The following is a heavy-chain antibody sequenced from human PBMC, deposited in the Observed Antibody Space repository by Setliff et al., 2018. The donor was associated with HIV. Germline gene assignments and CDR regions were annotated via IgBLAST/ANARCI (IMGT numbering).Heavy chain of an antibody. J-gene: IGHJ4*02. CDR1: GFTFSNYA. CDR2: ISGSAGTT. Sequence: GGSLRLSCAASGFTFSNYAMSWVRQAPGKGLEWVSGISGSAGTTYYADSVKGRFTISRDNSKNTLYLQMNSLRAEDTAVYYCARGGSNSWSPFDYWGQGTLVTVSS. V-gene: IGHV3-23*01. D-gene: IGHD6-13*01. CDR3: ARGGSNSWSPFDY.